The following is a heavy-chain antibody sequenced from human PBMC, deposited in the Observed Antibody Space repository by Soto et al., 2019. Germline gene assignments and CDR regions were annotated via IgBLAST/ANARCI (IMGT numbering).Heavy chain of an antibody. D-gene: IGHD3-22*01. J-gene: IGHJ5*02. CDR1: GYSFTSYY. V-gene: IGHV1-46*01. CDR3: ARGYYDSVA. Sequence: QVQLVQSGAEVKKPGASVKVSCKASGYSFTSYYMHWVRQAPGQGLEWMGILKPICGSTTNAQKFQGRVTMTSDTSTSTVYMELSSLRSEDTAVYYCARGYYDSVAWGQGTLVTVSS. CDR2: LKPICGST.